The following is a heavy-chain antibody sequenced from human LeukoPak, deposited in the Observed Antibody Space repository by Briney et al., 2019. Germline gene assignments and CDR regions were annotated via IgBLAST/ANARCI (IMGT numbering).Heavy chain of an antibody. CDR2: ISSGDRT. CDR3: AKDATASPYFHWFDN. V-gene: IGHV3-23*01. J-gene: IGHJ4*02. CDR1: GFTFSSYA. D-gene: IGHD3-9*01. Sequence: GGSLRLSCAASGFTFSSYAKNWVRQAPGKGLEWVAGISSGDRTFHAESVKGRFTISRDKSKDTLYLQMNSLRAEDTAVYYCAKDATASPYFHWFDNWGQGTQVIVSS.